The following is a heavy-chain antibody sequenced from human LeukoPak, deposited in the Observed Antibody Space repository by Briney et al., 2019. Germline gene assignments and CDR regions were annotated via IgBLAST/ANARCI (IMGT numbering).Heavy chain of an antibody. CDR3: ARGVTYYYDSSGYDY. D-gene: IGHD3-22*01. CDR2: IIPIFGTA. CDR1: GGTFSSYA. V-gene: IGHV1-69*13. Sequence: SVKVSCKASGGTFSSYAISWVRQAPGQGLEWMGGIIPIFGTANYAQKFQGRVTITADESTSTAYMELSSLRSEDTAVYYCARGVTYYYDSSGYDYWGQGTLVTVSS. J-gene: IGHJ4*02.